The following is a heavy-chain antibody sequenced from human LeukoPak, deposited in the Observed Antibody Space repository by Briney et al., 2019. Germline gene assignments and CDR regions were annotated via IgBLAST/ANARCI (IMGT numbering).Heavy chain of an antibody. V-gene: IGHV4-31*02. D-gene: IGHD3-10*01. CDR2: XXYSGST. Sequence: RGLEXXXXXXYSGSTYYNPSLKSRLTISVDTSKNQFSLKLTSLTAADTAVYYCATASPSFYYGSGSQYFDYWGQGTLVTVSS. CDR3: ATASPSFYYGSGSQYFDY. J-gene: IGHJ4*02.